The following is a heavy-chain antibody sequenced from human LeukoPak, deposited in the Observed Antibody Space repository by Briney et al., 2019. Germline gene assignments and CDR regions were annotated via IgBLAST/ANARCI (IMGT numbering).Heavy chain of an antibody. Sequence: EASVKVSCKTSGYTFTGYYMHWVRPAPGQGLEWMGWINPNSGDTNYAQKFQGRVTMTRDTSISTAYMELNRLRSDDTAVYYCGRDLGAVDYWGQGTLVTVSS. D-gene: IGHD4/OR15-4a*01. CDR3: GRDLGAVDY. CDR2: INPNSGDT. CDR1: GYTFTGYY. J-gene: IGHJ4*02. V-gene: IGHV1-2*02.